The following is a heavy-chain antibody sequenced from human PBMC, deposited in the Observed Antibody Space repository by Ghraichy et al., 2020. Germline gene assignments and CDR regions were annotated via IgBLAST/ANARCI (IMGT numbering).Heavy chain of an antibody. CDR2: INHSGST. J-gene: IGHJ3*01. CDR3: ARYSSNSYDDAFDS. Sequence: GSLRLSCAVFGGSFSDYFWSWIRQPPGKGLEWIGEINHSGSTKYNPSLKSRVTISVDTSKNQFSLKLNSVIAADTAVYYCARYSSNSYDDAFDSWAEGHWSPSLQ. CDR1: GGSFSDYF. D-gene: IGHD6-13*01. V-gene: IGHV4-34*01.